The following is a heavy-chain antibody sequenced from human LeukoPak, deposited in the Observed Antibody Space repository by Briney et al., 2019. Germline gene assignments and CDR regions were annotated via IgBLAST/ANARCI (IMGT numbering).Heavy chain of an antibody. CDR3: ARVLMTINYDSGDTLDY. V-gene: IGHV3-48*03. D-gene: IGHD4-17*01. Sequence: GGSLRLSCAASGFTFSRYEMNWVRQAPGKGLEWVSYISSSGSTIYYADSVKGRFTISRDNAKNSLYLQMNSLRAEDTAVYYCARVLMTINYDSGDTLDYWGQGTLVTVSS. CDR2: ISSSGSTI. J-gene: IGHJ4*02. CDR1: GFTFSRYE.